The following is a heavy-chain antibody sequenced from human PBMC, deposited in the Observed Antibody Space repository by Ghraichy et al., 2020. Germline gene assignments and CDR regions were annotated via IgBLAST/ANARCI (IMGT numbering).Heavy chain of an antibody. V-gene: IGHV5-51*01. CDR2: IYPGDSDT. CDR1: GYSFTSYW. CDR3: ARRWEDTAMAGDPFDY. D-gene: IGHD5-18*01. Sequence: GESLNISCKGSGYSFTSYWIGWVRQMPGKGLEWMGIIYPGDSDTRYSPSFQGQVTISADKSISTAYLQWSSLKASDTAMYYCARRWEDTAMAGDPFDYWGQGTLVTVSS. J-gene: IGHJ4*02.